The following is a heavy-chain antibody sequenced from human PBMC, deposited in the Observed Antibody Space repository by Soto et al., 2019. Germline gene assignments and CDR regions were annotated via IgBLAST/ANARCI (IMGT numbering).Heavy chain of an antibody. CDR1: GFTFSSYG. CDR2: IWYDGSNK. J-gene: IGHJ4*02. V-gene: IGHV3-33*01. D-gene: IGHD1-26*01. Sequence: QVQLVESGGGVVQPGRSLRLSCAASGFTFSSYGMHWVRQAPGKGLEWVAVIWYDGSNKYYADSVKGRFTISRDNSKNTLYLPMNSLRAEATAVYYCARDGKWELLYTVDYWGQGTLFTVSS. CDR3: ARDGKWELLYTVDY.